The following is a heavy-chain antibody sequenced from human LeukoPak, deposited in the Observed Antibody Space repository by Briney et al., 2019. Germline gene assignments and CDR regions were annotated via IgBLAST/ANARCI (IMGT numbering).Heavy chain of an antibody. D-gene: IGHD5-18*01. J-gene: IGHJ4*02. CDR2: IYPGDSDT. Sequence: GESLKISCKGSRYSFTSYWIGWVRQMPGKGLEWMGIIYPGDSDTRYSPSFQGQVTISADKSISTAYLQWSSLKASDTAMYYCARHGGLDTAMATTFDYWGQGTLVTVSS. CDR3: ARHGGLDTAMATTFDY. V-gene: IGHV5-51*01. CDR1: RYSFTSYW.